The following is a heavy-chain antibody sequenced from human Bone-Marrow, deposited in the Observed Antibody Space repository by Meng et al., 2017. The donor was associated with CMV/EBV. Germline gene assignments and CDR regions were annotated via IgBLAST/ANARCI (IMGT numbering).Heavy chain of an antibody. V-gene: IGHV3-48*03. CDR1: GFTFSSYE. CDR3: ARDGACGGDCYHSGYYYYGMDV. CDR2: ISSSGSTI. D-gene: IGHD2-21*01. Sequence: GGSLRLSCAASGFTFSSYEMNWVRQAPGKGLEWVSYISSSGSTIYYADSVKGRFTISRDNAKNSLYLQMNSLRAEDTAVYYCARDGACGGDCYHSGYYYYGMDVWGQGTTVTVSS. J-gene: IGHJ6*02.